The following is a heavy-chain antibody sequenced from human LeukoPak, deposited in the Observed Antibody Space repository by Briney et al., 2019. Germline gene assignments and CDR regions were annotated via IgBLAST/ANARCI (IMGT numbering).Heavy chain of an antibody. CDR3: AAISYSGTWPVGY. V-gene: IGHV3-23*01. Sequence: GGSLRLSCAASGFTFSSYAMSWVRQAPGEGLEWVSGISAGGDTTYTADSVRGRFTISRDNSNNTLYLQMNILTAEDTAVYYCAAISYSGTWPVGYWGQGILVTVTA. J-gene: IGHJ4*02. D-gene: IGHD6-6*01. CDR1: GFTFSSYA. CDR2: ISAGGDTT.